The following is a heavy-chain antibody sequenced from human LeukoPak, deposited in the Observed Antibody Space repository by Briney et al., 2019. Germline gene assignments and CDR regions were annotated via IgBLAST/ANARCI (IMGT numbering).Heavy chain of an antibody. Sequence: ASVKVSCKASGYTFTSYYMHWVRQAPGQGLEWVGIINPSGGSTSYAQKFQGRVTMTRDTSTSTVYMELSSLRSEDTAVYYCARGRYCSSTSCQRRYGMDVWGQGTTVTVSS. J-gene: IGHJ6*02. CDR2: INPSGGST. D-gene: IGHD2-2*01. CDR3: ARGRYCSSTSCQRRYGMDV. V-gene: IGHV1-46*01. CDR1: GYTFTSYY.